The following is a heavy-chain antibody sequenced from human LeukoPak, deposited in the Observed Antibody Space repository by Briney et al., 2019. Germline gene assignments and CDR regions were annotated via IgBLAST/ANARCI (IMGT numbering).Heavy chain of an antibody. J-gene: IGHJ4*02. CDR1: GFTFSGYA. V-gene: IGHV3-48*02. D-gene: IGHD2-21*01. CDR3: VRDRAYSFDY. CDR2: ISSSSNII. Sequence: GGSLRLSCAASGFTFSGYAMNWVRQAPGKGLEWVSHIYISSSSNIISYADSVKGRFTISRDNAQNSLYLQMNGLRDEDTAVYYCVRDRAYSFDYWGQGSLVTVSS.